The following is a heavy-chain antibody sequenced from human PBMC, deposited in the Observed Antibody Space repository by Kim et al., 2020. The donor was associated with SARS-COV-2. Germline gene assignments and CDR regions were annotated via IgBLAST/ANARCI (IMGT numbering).Heavy chain of an antibody. CDR3: RVTTGYFDY. Sequence: SNKYYADSVKGRFTISRDNSKNTLYLQMNSLRAEDTAVYYCRVTTGYFDYWGQGTLVTVSS. CDR2: SNK. J-gene: IGHJ4*02. D-gene: IGHD4-17*01. V-gene: IGHV3-33*01.